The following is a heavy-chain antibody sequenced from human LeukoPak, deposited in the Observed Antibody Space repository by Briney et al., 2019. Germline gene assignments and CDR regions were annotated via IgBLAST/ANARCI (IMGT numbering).Heavy chain of an antibody. J-gene: IGHJ4*02. V-gene: IGHV1-8*03. D-gene: IGHD1-14*01. Sequence: ASVKASCKASGYTFTSYDINWVRQATGQGLEWMGWMNPNSGNTGYAQKFQGRVTITRNTSISTAYMELSSLRSEDTAVYYCARSSSLNRHQIGYWGQGTLVTVSS. CDR3: ARSSSLNRHQIGY. CDR1: GYTFTSYD. CDR2: MNPNSGNT.